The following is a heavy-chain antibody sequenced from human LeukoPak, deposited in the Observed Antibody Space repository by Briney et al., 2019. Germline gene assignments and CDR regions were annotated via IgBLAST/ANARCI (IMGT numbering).Heavy chain of an antibody. J-gene: IGHJ4*02. CDR1: GFTFSNYW. D-gene: IGHD2/OR15-2a*01. Sequence: GGSLRLSCVASGFTFSNYWMTWVRQAPGKGLGWVANIKEDGTVKNYVDSVKGRFTISRDNTKNSQYLQMNSLRAEDTAVYYCAGLFRDYWGQGTLVTVSS. CDR3: AGLFRDY. V-gene: IGHV3-7*01. CDR2: IKEDGTVK.